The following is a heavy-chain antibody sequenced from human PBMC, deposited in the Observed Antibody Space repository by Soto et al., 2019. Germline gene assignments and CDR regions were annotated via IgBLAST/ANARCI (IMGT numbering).Heavy chain of an antibody. D-gene: IGHD3-3*01. V-gene: IGHV4-39*01. J-gene: IGHJ4*02. Sequence: SETLSLTCTVSGGSIYSSSYSWGWIRQPPGKGLEWIGSIYYSGSTSYNPSLKSRVTISVDTSKNQFSLKLSSVTAADTAVYYCAGNYDFWIFDYWGQGTLVTVSS. CDR3: AGNYDFWIFDY. CDR1: GGSIYSSSYS. CDR2: IYYSGST.